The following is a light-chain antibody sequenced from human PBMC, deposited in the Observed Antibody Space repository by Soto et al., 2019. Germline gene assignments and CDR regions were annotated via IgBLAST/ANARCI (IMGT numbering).Light chain of an antibody. CDR1: ALPKQY. CDR2: KDS. V-gene: IGLV3-25*02. Sequence: SYELTQPPSVSVSPGQTARITCSGDALPKQYAYWYQQKPGQAPVLVIYKDSERPSGIPERFSGSSSGTTVTLTISGVQAEDEADYYCQSADSSGTYVVFGGGIKVTVL. CDR3: QSADSSGTYVV. J-gene: IGLJ2*01.